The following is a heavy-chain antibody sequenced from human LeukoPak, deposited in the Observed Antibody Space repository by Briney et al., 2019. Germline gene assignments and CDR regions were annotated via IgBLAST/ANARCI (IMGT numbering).Heavy chain of an antibody. CDR2: IRYDGSNK. Sequence: GGSLRLSCAASGFTFSSYGIHWVRQAPGKGLEWVAFIRYDGSNKYYADSVKGRFTISRDNSKNTLYLQMNSLRPEETAVYYCAKDFSDAFDIWGQGTMVTVSS. CDR1: GFTFSSYG. J-gene: IGHJ3*02. V-gene: IGHV3-30*02. CDR3: AKDFSDAFDI. D-gene: IGHD3-3*01.